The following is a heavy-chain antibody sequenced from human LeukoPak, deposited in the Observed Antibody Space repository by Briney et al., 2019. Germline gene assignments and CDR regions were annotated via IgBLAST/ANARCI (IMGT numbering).Heavy chain of an antibody. CDR2: IRYDGSNK. CDR1: GFTFSSYG. D-gene: IGHD2-15*01. CDR3: AKAPVTSCRGAFCYPLDY. V-gene: IGHV3-30*02. Sequence: GGSLRLSCAASGFTFSSYGMHWVRQAPGKGLEWVAFIRYDGSNKYYAASVRGRFTISRDTSRSTLYLQMHSLRAEDAAVYYCAKAPVTSCRGAFCYPLDYWGQGTLVTVSS. J-gene: IGHJ4*02.